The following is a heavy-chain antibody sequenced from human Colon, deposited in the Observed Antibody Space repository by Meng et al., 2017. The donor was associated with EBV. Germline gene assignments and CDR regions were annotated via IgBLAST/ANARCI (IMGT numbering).Heavy chain of an antibody. CDR1: GGSIRSSNW. CDR2: IFHSGLT. D-gene: IGHD1-1*01. Sequence: VRLQASGPGLVKPSATLPLPCAGSGGSIRSSNWWGWVRQSPEKGLEWIGEIFHSGLTNYNPSLQSRVTISVDKSKNQFSLEVTSVTAADTAIYYCMRDLLVLEKNEVWGRGTLVTVSS. CDR3: MRDLLVLEKNEV. V-gene: IGHV4-4*02. J-gene: IGHJ2*01.